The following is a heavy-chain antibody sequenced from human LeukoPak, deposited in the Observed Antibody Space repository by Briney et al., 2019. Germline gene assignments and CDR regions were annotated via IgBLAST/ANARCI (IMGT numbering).Heavy chain of an antibody. Sequence: GGSLRLSCAASGFTFSSYGMHWVRQAPGKGLEWVAVIWYDGSNKYYADSVKGRFTISRDNSKKTLYLQMSSLRAEDTAIYYCAKKGPPGLGDAFDIWGQGTMVTVSS. CDR3: AKKGPPGLGDAFDI. CDR2: IWYDGSNK. D-gene: IGHD3-16*01. J-gene: IGHJ3*02. CDR1: GFTFSSYG. V-gene: IGHV3-33*06.